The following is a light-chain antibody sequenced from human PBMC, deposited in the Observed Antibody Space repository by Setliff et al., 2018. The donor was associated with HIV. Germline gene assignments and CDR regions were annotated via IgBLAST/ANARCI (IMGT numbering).Light chain of an antibody. J-gene: IGLJ2*01. V-gene: IGLV7-46*01. CDR2: DTR. CDR3: SLSYSGARPVV. Sequence: QAVVTQEPSLTVSPGGTVTLTCGSSTGAVTSGHYPYWFQQKPGQAPRTLIYDTRNKHSWTPARFSGSLLGGKAALTLSGAQPADEAEYYCSLSYSGARPVVFGGGTKVTVL. CDR1: TGAVTSGHY.